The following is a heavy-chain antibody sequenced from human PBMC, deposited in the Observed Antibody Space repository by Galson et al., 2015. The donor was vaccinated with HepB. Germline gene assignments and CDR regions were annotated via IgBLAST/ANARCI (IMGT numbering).Heavy chain of an antibody. D-gene: IGHD3-10*01. CDR1: GVTFSSHA. CDR3: AKGGFGEVSYDD. J-gene: IGHJ4*02. Sequence: LRLSCAASGVTFSSHAMTWVRQAPGKGLEWVSSISKSGGNTYYADSVKGRFAISRDTSKNTLYLQMNSLRAEDTAVYYCAKGGFGEVSYDDWGQGTLVTVSS. CDR2: ISKSGGNT. V-gene: IGHV3-23*01.